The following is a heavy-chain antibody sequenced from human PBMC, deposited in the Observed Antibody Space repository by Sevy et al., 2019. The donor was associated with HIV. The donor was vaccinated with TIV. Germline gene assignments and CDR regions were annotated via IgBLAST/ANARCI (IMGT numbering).Heavy chain of an antibody. CDR3: TTDQVVPAAIGGLYYYYGMDV. Sequence: GGSLRLSCAASGFTFSNAWMSWVRQAPGKGLEWVGRIKSKTDGGTTDYAAPVKGRFTNSRDDSKNKQYLQMNSLKTEDTAVYYCTTDQVVPAAIGGLYYYYGMDVWGQGTTVTVSS. CDR2: IKSKTDGGTT. V-gene: IGHV3-15*01. J-gene: IGHJ6*02. D-gene: IGHD2-2*02. CDR1: GFTFSNAW.